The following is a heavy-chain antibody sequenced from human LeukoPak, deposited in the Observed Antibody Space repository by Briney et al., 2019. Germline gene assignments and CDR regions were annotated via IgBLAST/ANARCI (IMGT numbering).Heavy chain of an antibody. CDR1: GFTVSNSY. J-gene: IGHJ6*03. Sequence: GGSLRLSCAASGFTVSNSYVSWVRQAPGKGLEWVSGIYSGSTTYYRDSVKGRFTISRDNSKNTVYLQMNSLRAEDTAVYYCARIGRDTRPTHYYMDVWSKGTTVTVSS. CDR3: ARIGRDTRPTHYYMDV. CDR2: IYSGSTT. D-gene: IGHD5-18*01. V-gene: IGHV3-53*01.